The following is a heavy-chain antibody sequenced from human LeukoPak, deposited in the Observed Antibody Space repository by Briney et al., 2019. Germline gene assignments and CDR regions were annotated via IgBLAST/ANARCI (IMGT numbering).Heavy chain of an antibody. D-gene: IGHD3-10*01. Sequence: ASVKVSCKASGYTFTSYDIGWVRQATGQGLEWMGWMRPSSGNTGYGQTFQGRVTMTRDTSISTAYMELSSLRSEDTAVYYCARGKVRGFNWFDPWGQGTLVTVSS. V-gene: IGHV1-8*01. CDR1: GYTFTSYD. J-gene: IGHJ5*02. CDR3: ARGKVRGFNWFDP. CDR2: MRPSSGNT.